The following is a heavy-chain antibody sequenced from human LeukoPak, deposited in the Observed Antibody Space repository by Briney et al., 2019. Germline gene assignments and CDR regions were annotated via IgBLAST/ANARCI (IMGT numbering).Heavy chain of an antibody. Sequence: ASVKVSCKASGYTFSSYGIIWVRQAPGQGLQWMGWVSPFNGNTDYAPKLQGRVTMTTDTSTTTASMELRSLTSHDTAVDYVARRGGSYSHSDFWGQGTLVTVSS. CDR3: ARRGGSYSHSDF. V-gene: IGHV1-18*01. J-gene: IGHJ4*02. D-gene: IGHD1-26*01. CDR1: GYTFSSYG. CDR2: VSPFNGNT.